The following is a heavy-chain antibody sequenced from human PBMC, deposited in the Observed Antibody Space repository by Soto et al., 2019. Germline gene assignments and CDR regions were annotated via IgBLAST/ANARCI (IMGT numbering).Heavy chain of an antibody. V-gene: IGHV3-30-3*01. CDR1: GFSFSSQA. J-gene: IGHJ3*02. CDR3: ARDIYSYGSVGTPDI. D-gene: IGHD5-18*01. Sequence: QPGGSLRLSCTASGFSFSSQAMHWVRQAPGKGLEWVAAISNDGNRQLYADSVKDRFTISRDNSRNTLDLQMNNLRTEDTGVYFCARDIYSYGSVGTPDIWGQGTMVTVSS. CDR2: ISNDGNRQ.